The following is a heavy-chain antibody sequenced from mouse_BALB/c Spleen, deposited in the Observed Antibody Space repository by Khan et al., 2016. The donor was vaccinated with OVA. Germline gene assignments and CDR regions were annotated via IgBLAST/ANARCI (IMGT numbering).Heavy chain of an antibody. V-gene: IGHV1-77*01. CDR1: GYTFTDYY. CDR2: ISPGSGDT. D-gene: IGHD1-2*01. J-gene: IGHJ3*01. Sequence: QVQLQQSGAELARPGASVKLSCKASGYTFTDYYINWVKQRTGQGLEWIGEISPGSGDTYYNKKFKGKATLTADKSSSTAYMQLSSLTSEASAVYFCARRNYFGYTFAYWGQGTLVTVSA. CDR3: ARRNYFGYTFAY.